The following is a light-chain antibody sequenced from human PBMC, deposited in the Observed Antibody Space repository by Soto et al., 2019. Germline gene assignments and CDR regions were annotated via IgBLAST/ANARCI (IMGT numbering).Light chain of an antibody. Sequence: QSVLTQPPSASGTPGQRVTISCSGSSSNIGSNSVNWYHQVAGTAPKLLIHSDSQRPSGVPDRFSGSKSGTSASLAISGLQSGDEADYYCATWDDTLNGRVFGGGTKVTVL. J-gene: IGLJ3*02. CDR2: SDS. V-gene: IGLV1-44*01. CDR1: SSNIGSNS. CDR3: ATWDDTLNGRV.